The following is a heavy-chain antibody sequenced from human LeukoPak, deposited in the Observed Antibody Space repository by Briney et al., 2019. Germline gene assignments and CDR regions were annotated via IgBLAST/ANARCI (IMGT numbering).Heavy chain of an antibody. CDR3: AKSKSRGWYYFDC. CDR2: NSGSGGST. V-gene: IGHV3-23*01. J-gene: IGHJ4*02. CDR1: GFTFSSYA. D-gene: IGHD6-19*01. Sequence: GGSLRLSCAASGFTFSSYAMSWVRQAPGKGLECVSANSGSGGSTYYADSVKGRFTIPRHNYKNTLYLQINSLRAEDRGVYYCAKSKSRGWYYFDCWGQASILTDS.